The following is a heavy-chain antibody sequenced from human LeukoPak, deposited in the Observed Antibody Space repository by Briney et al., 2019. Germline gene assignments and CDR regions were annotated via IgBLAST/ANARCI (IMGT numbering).Heavy chain of an antibody. J-gene: IGHJ4*02. D-gene: IGHD3-22*01. V-gene: IGHV3-33*06. CDR1: GFTFSSYG. Sequence: PGRSLRLFCAASGFTFSSYGMHWVRQAPGKGLEWVAVIWYDGSNKYYADSVKGRFTISRDNSKNTLYLQMNSLRAEDTAVYYCAKDSVYYDSSPGYWGPGTLVTVSS. CDR2: IWYDGSNK. CDR3: AKDSVYYDSSPGY.